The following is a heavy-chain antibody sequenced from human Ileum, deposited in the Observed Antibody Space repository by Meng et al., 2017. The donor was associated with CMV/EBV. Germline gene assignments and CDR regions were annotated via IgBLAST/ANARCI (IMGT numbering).Heavy chain of an antibody. Sequence: QVQLRESGPGLVTPSETLSLTCTVTGGSISSGTYYWAWIRQSPGKGLEWIGSIYYSGSTYDNPSLKSRVTMSVDTFKNQFSLKLTSVTAADTAVYYCAGDWGPYSSRGYFDPWGQGTLVTVPS. V-gene: IGHV4-39*07. D-gene: IGHD6-13*01. J-gene: IGHJ5*02. CDR2: IYYSGST. CDR1: GGSISSGTYY. CDR3: AGDWGPYSSRGYFDP.